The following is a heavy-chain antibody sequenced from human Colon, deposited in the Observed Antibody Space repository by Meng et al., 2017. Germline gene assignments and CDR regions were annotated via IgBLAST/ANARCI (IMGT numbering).Heavy chain of an antibody. Sequence: QVHLVQSVAELTKPGASAKVSWQASGYSFTSYGMHWLRQAPGQRPEWMGWIYTADGNRRYSQRFQDRLTITSDTFARTAYMELSSLRSEDTAVYFCARDERGGPYYFDYWGQGTLVTVSS. CDR1: GYSFTSYG. CDR3: ARDERGGPYYFDY. J-gene: IGHJ4*02. V-gene: IGHV1-3*04. CDR2: IYTADGNR.